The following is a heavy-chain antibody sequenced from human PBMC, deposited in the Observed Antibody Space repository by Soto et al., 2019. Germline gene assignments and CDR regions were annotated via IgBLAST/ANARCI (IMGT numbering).Heavy chain of an antibody. CDR2: INPNSGGT. CDR3: SRVFLLRQQLVNFDY. CDR1: GYTFTGYY. V-gene: IGHV1-2*02. J-gene: IGHJ4*02. D-gene: IGHD6-13*01. Sequence: ASVKVSCKASGYTFTGYYMHWVRQAPGQGLECMGWINPNSGGTNYAQKFQGRVTMTRDTSISTAYMELGRLRSDDTAVYYCSRVFLLRQQLVNFDYWGQGTLVTVSS.